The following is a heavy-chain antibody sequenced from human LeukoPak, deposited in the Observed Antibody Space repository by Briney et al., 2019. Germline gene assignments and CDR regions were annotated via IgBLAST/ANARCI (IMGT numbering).Heavy chain of an antibody. CDR1: GFTFSSYD. V-gene: IGHV3-13*01. Sequence: PGGFLRLSCAASGFTFSSYDMHWVRQATGKGLEWVSAIGTAGDTYYPGSVKGRFTISRENAKNSLYLQMNSLRAGDTAVYYCARSGYYDSSEGLAFDIWGQGTMVTVSS. J-gene: IGHJ3*02. D-gene: IGHD3-22*01. CDR2: IGTAGDT. CDR3: ARSGYYDSSEGLAFDI.